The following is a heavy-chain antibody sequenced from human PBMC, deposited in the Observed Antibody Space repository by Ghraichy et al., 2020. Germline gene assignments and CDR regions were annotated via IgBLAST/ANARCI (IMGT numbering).Heavy chain of an antibody. D-gene: IGHD1-26*01. CDR1: DGSISSYY. Sequence: SETLSLTCTVSDGSISSYYWSWIRQPPGKGLEWIGFIYYTGSTNYNPSLESRVTISVDTSKNQFSLNLSSVTTADTAVYYCASCPLSGNYRYFDSWGQGTLVTVSS. V-gene: IGHV4-59*01. CDR2: IYYTGST. CDR3: ASCPLSGNYRYFDS. J-gene: IGHJ4*02.